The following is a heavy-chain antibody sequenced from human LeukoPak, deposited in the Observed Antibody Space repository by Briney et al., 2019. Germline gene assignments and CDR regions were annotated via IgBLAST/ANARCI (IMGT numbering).Heavy chain of an antibody. CDR3: VRIDYSNAFDI. D-gene: IGHD4-11*01. V-gene: IGHV1-8*03. J-gene: IGHJ3*02. Sequence: ASVKVSCKASGYTFTGYYMHWVRQATGQGLEWMGWMNPKTGNTGSAQKLQGRVTITGNTSISTAYMELSGLRSEDTAVYYCVRIDYSNAFDIWGQGTMVTVSS. CDR1: GYTFTGYY. CDR2: MNPKTGNT.